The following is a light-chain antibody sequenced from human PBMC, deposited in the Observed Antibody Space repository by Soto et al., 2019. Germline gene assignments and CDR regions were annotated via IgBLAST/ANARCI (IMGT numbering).Light chain of an antibody. Sequence: IQLTQPPSSLSASVGDRVTITCRASQGISSYLAWYQQKPGKAPKLLIYAASTLQSGVPSRFSGSGSGTDFTLTISSLQPEDFATYYCQQLNSYPIPFGQGTRLEIK. CDR3: QQLNSYPIP. CDR1: QGISSY. J-gene: IGKJ5*01. CDR2: AAS. V-gene: IGKV1-9*01.